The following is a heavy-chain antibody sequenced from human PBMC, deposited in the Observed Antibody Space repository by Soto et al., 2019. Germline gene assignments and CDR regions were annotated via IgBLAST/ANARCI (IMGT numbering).Heavy chain of an antibody. CDR3: ARAYSSGCHDY. J-gene: IGHJ4*02. V-gene: IGHV4-30-4*02. Sequence: SETLSLTCTVSRGSVSSDAYYWSWIRQPPGKGPEWIGYISYSGTTYYNPSLKSRVTISVDTSKNQFSLKLNSVTAADTAVYYCARAYSSGCHDYWGQGTLVTVSS. CDR2: ISYSGTT. CDR1: RGSVSSDAYY. D-gene: IGHD6-19*01.